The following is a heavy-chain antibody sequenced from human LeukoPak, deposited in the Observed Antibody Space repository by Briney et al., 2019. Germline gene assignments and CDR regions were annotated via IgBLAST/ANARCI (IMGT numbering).Heavy chain of an antibody. CDR2: IYYSGST. CDR3: ARVPPYDFWSGYQYFQH. CDR1: GGSISSYY. Sequence: SETLSLTCTVSGGSISSYYWSWLRQPPGKGLEWIGYIYYSGSTNYNPSLKSRVTISVDTSKNQFSLKLSSVTAADTAVYYCARVPPYDFWSGYQYFQHWGQGTLVTVSS. D-gene: IGHD3-3*01. J-gene: IGHJ1*01. V-gene: IGHV4-59*01.